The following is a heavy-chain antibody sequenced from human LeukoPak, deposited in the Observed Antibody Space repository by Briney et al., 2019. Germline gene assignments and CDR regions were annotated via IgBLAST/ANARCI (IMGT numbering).Heavy chain of an antibody. Sequence: GGSLRLSCAASGFSFSSHDMNWVRQAPGPGLEWVSSISGSSKSIDYADSLNGRFAISRDNARNSLFLQMNSLRVEDTGVYYCVREGSGSTHYMDVWGKGTTVTVSS. CDR2: ISGSSKSI. V-gene: IGHV3-21*06. CDR3: VREGSGSTHYMDV. CDR1: GFSFSSHD. J-gene: IGHJ6*03. D-gene: IGHD3-10*01.